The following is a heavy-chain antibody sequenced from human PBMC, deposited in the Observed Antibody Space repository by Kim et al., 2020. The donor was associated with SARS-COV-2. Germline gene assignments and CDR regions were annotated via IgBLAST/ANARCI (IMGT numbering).Heavy chain of an antibody. Sequence: SETLSLTCTVSGGSISSSSYYWGWIRQPPGKGLEWIGRIYYSGSTYYNPSLKSRVTISVDTSKNQFSLKLSSVTAADTAVYYCARLNYYDSSGYYEFDYWGQETLVTVSS. CDR3: ARLNYYDSSGYYEFDY. CDR1: GGSISSSSYY. CDR2: IYYSGST. D-gene: IGHD3-22*01. J-gene: IGHJ4*02. V-gene: IGHV4-39*01.